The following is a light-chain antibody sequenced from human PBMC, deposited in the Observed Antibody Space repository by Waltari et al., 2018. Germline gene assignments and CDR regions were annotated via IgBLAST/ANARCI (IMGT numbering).Light chain of an antibody. CDR1: SSDCGGYNY. J-gene: IGLJ2*01. CDR3: SSYTSSSTRV. CDR2: EVP. Sequence: QSALTQPASVSGSPGQSITISCSGTSSDCGGYNYAPWYQHHPGKAPTPMLYEVPFRPSGFSDRFSGSKSGNTASLTISGLQAEDEADYYCSSYTSSSTRVFGGGTKVTVL. V-gene: IGLV2-14*01.